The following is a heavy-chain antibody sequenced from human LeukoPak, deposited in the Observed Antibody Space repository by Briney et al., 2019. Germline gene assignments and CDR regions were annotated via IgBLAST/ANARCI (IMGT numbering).Heavy chain of an antibody. CDR1: GYTFTGYY. J-gene: IGHJ5*02. CDR2: INPNSGGT. D-gene: IGHD2-15*01. V-gene: IGHV1-2*02. Sequence: GASVKVSCKASGYTFTGYYMHWVRQAPGQGLEWMGWINPNSGGTNYAQKFQGRVTMTRDTSISTAYMELSRLRSDDTAVYYCAGDGPIVDQVWFDPWGQGTLVTVSS. CDR3: AGDGPIVDQVWFDP.